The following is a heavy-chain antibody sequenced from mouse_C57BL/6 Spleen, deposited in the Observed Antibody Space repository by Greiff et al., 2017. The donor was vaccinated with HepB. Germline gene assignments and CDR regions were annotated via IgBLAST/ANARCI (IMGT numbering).Heavy chain of an antibody. CDR1: GYTFTSYW. V-gene: IGHV1-69*01. J-gene: IGHJ1*03. CDR3: ASLTVVADFDV. Sequence: QVQLQQPGAELVMPGASVKLSCKASGYTFTSYWMHWVKQRPGQGLEWIGEIDPSDSYTNYNQKFKGKSTLTVDKSSSTAYMQLSSLTSEDSAVYYCASLTVVADFDVWGTGTTVTVSS. D-gene: IGHD1-1*01. CDR2: IDPSDSYT.